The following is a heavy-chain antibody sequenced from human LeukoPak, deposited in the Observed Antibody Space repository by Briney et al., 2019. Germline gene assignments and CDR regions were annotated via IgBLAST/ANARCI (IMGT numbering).Heavy chain of an antibody. Sequence: SETLSRTCTVSGYSISSGYYWGWIRQHPGKWLEWIGSIYHSGSTYYNPSLKSRVTISVDTSKNQFSLKLSSVTAADTAVYYCARDASGSYSSGYWGQGTLVTVSS. CDR2: IYHSGST. CDR1: GYSISSGYY. CDR3: ARDASGSYSSGY. V-gene: IGHV4-38-2*02. J-gene: IGHJ4*02. D-gene: IGHD1-26*01.